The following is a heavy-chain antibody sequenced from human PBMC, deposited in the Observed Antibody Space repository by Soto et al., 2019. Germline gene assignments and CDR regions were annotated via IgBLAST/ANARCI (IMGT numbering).Heavy chain of an antibody. CDR3: AKDEGLVDTANTDY. V-gene: IGHV3-23*01. Sequence: EVQLLESGGGLVQPGGSLRLSCAASGFTFSSYAMSWFRQAPGKGLEWVSAISGSGGSTYYADSVKGRFTITRDNSKNTLDLQMNILRAEHTDVNYCAKDEGLVDTANTDYWGQGTLVTVSS. CDR2: ISGSGGST. D-gene: IGHD5-18*01. J-gene: IGHJ4*02. CDR1: GFTFSSYA.